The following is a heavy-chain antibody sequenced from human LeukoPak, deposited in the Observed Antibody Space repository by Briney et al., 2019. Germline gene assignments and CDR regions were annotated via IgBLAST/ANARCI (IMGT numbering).Heavy chain of an antibody. CDR2: IIPIFGTA. V-gene: IGHV1-69*06. CDR3: ARDPPSGITFGGVIVLPDY. D-gene: IGHD3-16*02. J-gene: IGHJ4*02. Sequence: ASVKVSCKASGGTFSSYAISWVRQAPGQGLEWMGGIIPIFGTANYAQKFQGRVTITADKSTSTAYMELSSLRSEDTAVYYCARDPPSGITFGGVIVLPDYWGQGTLVTVSS. CDR1: GGTFSSYA.